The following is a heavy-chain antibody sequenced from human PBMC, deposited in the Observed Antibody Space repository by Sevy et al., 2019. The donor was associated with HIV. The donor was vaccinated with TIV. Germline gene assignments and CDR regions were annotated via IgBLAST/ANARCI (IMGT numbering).Heavy chain of an antibody. J-gene: IGHJ4*02. CDR2: IFNDGKTK. D-gene: IGHD2-21*02. V-gene: IGHV3-33*08. Sequence: GGSLRLSCAASGFTFTNSAMRWVRQAPGKGLEWVASIFNDGKTKYYGDPVKGRFTISRDDSKNTLYLQMDSLRAEDTAVYYCARESGSDWYLDYWGQGTLVTVSS. CDR3: ARESGSDWYLDY. CDR1: GFTFTNSA.